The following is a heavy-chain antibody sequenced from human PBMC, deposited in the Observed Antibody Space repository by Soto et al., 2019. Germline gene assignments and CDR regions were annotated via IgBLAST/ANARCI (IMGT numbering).Heavy chain of an antibody. CDR1: GYISVNYG. CDR2: ISPYSGNT. J-gene: IGHJ6*02. V-gene: IGHV1-18*01. CDR3: AMVDNYVTPTPQDV. D-gene: IGHD3-16*01. Sequence: QVQLVQSGDEVRKPGSSVKVSCKASGYISVNYGIAWVRQAPGQGLEWMGWISPYSGNTHYARKVQGRLTMTTDTSTSTAYMDLGSLTSDDTDVYYCAMVDNYVTPTPQDVWGQGTTVTVSS.